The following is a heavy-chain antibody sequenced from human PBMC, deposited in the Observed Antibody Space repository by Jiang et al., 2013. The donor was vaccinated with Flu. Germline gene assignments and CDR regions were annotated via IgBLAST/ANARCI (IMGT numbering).Heavy chain of an antibody. CDR3: ASLRSWGSYPVTPIFGAFDI. Sequence: GAEVKKPGSSVKVSCKASGGTFSSYAISWVRQAPGQGLEWMGRIIPILGIANYAQKFQGRVTITADKSTSTAYMELSSLRSEDTAVYYCASLRSWGSYPVTPIFGAFDIWGQGTMVTVSS. D-gene: IGHD3-16*02. CDR2: IIPILGIA. J-gene: IGHJ3*02. V-gene: IGHV1-69*04. CDR1: GGTFSSYA.